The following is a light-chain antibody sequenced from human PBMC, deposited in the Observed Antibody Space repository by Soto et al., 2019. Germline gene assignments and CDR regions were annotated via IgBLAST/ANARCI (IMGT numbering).Light chain of an antibody. Sequence: EIVLTQSPATLSLSPGEGATLSCRASQSVGPYLAWYQQKPGQAPRLLIYDASNRAPGIPARFSGSGSGTEFTLTISGLEPEDFAVYYCQHYTNWPLTFGGGTKVEIK. CDR3: QHYTNWPLT. V-gene: IGKV3-11*01. CDR2: DAS. J-gene: IGKJ4*01. CDR1: QSVGPY.